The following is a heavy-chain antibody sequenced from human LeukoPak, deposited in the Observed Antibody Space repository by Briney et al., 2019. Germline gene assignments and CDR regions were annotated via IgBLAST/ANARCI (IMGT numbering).Heavy chain of an antibody. CDR3: VRHEGSISGWPFDY. CDR1: GYSFTNYW. V-gene: IGHV5-51*01. D-gene: IGHD6-19*01. Sequence: NTGESLKISCKGSGYSFTNYWIGWVRQMPGKGLEWMAIMYLGDSETRYSPSFQSQVTISADKSISTVYLQWSSLKASDTAMYYCVRHEGSISGWPFDYWGQGTLVTVSS. J-gene: IGHJ4*02. CDR2: MYLGDSET.